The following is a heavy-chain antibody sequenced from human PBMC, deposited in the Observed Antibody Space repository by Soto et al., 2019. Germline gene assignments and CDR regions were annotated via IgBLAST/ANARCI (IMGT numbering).Heavy chain of an antibody. Sequence: QLQLQESGSGLVKPSQTLSLTCAVSGGSISSGGYSWSWIRQPPGKGLEWIGYLYHSGSTYYNPSLKSRVTISVAGSKNHFSLKLSSVTAADTSVYYCARGAAVLFDYWGQGTRVTVSS. V-gene: IGHV4-30-2*01. J-gene: IGHJ4*02. CDR1: GGSISSGGYS. CDR2: LYHSGST. D-gene: IGHD2-15*01. CDR3: ARGAAVLFDY.